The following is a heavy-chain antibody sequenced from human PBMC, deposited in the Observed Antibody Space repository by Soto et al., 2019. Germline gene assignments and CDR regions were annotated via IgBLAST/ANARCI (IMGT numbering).Heavy chain of an antibody. CDR3: ARTPNNYYGMDV. V-gene: IGHV4-59*01. CDR1: GGSLKNYY. CDR2: IYDNGGS. D-gene: IGHD2-8*01. Sequence: SETLSLTCVVSGGSLKNYYWTWFRQAPGKSLEWIGYIYDNGGSTYNPSLESRVTMSVGPANNQYSLRLSSVTAADTAVYYCARTPNNYYGMDVWGQGTTVTVSS. J-gene: IGHJ6*02.